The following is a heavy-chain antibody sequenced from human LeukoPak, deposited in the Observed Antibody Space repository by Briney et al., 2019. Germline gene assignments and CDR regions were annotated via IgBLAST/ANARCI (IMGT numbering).Heavy chain of an antibody. D-gene: IGHD5-18*01. J-gene: IGHJ4*02. CDR2: ISAYNGNT. V-gene: IGHV1-18*04. Sequence: ASVKVSCKASGYTFTGYYMHWVRQAPGQGLEWMGWISAYNGNTNYAQKLQGRVTMTTDTSTSTAYMELRSLRSDDTAVDYCARDRGTAMVPRGEDYWGQGTLVTVSS. CDR1: GYTFTGYY. CDR3: ARDRGTAMVPRGEDY.